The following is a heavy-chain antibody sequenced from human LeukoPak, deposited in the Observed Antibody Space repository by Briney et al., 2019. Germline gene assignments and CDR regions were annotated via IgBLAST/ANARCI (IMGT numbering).Heavy chain of an antibody. Sequence: GGSLRLSCAASGFTVSSNYMTWVRQAPGKGLEWVSFIYSGGSTYYADSVKGRFTISRDSSKNTVYLQMNSLRAEDTAVYYCARGGYCSSTSCHGAFDIWGQGTMVTVSS. V-gene: IGHV3-53*01. J-gene: IGHJ3*02. D-gene: IGHD2-2*01. CDR2: IYSGGST. CDR3: ARGGYCSSTSCHGAFDI. CDR1: GFTVSSNY.